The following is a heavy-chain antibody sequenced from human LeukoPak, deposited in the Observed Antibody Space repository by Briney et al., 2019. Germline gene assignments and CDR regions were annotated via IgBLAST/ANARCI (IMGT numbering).Heavy chain of an antibody. CDR1: GYSFSTYW. CDR2: IYPGDSDT. J-gene: IGHJ4*02. Sequence: GESLKISCKGSGYSFSTYWIGWVRQMPGKGLEWMGIIYPGDSDTRYNPSFQGQVTVSADKSSSTAYLQWSSLKASDTAMYYCARFSVGGTYYPDYWGQGTLVTVSS. V-gene: IGHV5-51*01. CDR3: ARFSVGGTYYPDY. D-gene: IGHD1-26*01.